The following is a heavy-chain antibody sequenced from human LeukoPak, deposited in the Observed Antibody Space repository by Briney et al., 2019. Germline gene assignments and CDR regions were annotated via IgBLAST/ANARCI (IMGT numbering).Heavy chain of an antibody. Sequence: SETLSLTCAVYGGSFSGYYWSWIRQPPGKGLEWIGEINHSGSTNYNPSLKSRVTISVDTSKNQFSLKLSSVTAADTAVYYCARFVSGYDYYFDYWGQGTLVTVSS. CDR1: GGSFSGYY. V-gene: IGHV4-34*01. CDR3: ARFVSGYDYYFDY. CDR2: INHSGST. D-gene: IGHD5-12*01. J-gene: IGHJ4*02.